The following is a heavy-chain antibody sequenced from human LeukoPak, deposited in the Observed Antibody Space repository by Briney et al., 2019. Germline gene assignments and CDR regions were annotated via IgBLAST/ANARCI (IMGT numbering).Heavy chain of an antibody. V-gene: IGHV1-18*04. Sequence: GASVKVSCKASGYTFTSYGISWVRQAPGQGLEWVAWISAYNSNKNSAEKFQGRVTMTIDTFTSTAYMELRSLRSDDTAVYYCATLYDSSGYYDPYFDYWGQGTLVTVSS. CDR3: ATLYDSSGYYDPYFDY. J-gene: IGHJ4*02. CDR1: GYTFTSYG. CDR2: ISAYNSNK. D-gene: IGHD3-22*01.